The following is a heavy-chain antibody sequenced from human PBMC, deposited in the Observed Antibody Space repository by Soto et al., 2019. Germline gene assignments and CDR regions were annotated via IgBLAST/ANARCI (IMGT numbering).Heavy chain of an antibody. J-gene: IGHJ6*02. CDR1: GYTFTSYY. V-gene: IGHV1-46*03. CDR2: INPSGGST. Sequence: ASVKVSCKASGYTFTSYYMHWVRQAPGQGLEWMGIINPSGGSTSYAQKFQGRVTMTRDTSTSTVYMELSSLRSEDTAVYYCARDLGGYSGYDYRYYYGMDVWGQGTTVTVSS. D-gene: IGHD5-12*01. CDR3: ARDLGGYSGYDYRYYYGMDV.